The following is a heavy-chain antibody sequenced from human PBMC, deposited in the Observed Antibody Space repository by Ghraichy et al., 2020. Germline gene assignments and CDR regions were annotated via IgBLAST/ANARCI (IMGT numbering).Heavy chain of an antibody. CDR2: IDHSSDRI. Sequence: GSLRLSCAASGFTFSSYVMNWVRQAPGKGLEWVSYIDHSSDRIYYADSVKGRFTISRDNAKNSLYLQMNSLRDEDTAVYYCARDHDWALDFWGQGVLVTVSS. D-gene: IGHD3-9*01. V-gene: IGHV3-48*02. CDR3: ARDHDWALDF. J-gene: IGHJ4*02. CDR1: GFTFSSYV.